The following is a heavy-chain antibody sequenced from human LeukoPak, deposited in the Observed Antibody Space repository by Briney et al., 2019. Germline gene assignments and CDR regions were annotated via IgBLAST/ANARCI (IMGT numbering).Heavy chain of an antibody. V-gene: IGHV4-61*05. CDR3: ARVTEEQQPDL. J-gene: IGHJ2*01. CDR1: GGSISSSSYY. CDR2: IYYSGST. Sequence: SETLSLTCTVSGGSISSSSYYWGWIRQPPGKGLEWIGYIYYSGSTNYNPSLKSRVTISVDTSKNQFSLKLSSVTAADTAVYYCARVTEEQQPDLWGRGTLVTVSS. D-gene: IGHD6-13*01.